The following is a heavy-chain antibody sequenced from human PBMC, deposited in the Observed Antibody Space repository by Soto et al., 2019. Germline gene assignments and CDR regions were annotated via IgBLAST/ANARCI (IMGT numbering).Heavy chain of an antibody. CDR3: VKDLYEGYRSGWYPGGFAP. D-gene: IGHD6-19*01. CDR1: GFTFSSYV. J-gene: IGHJ5*02. Sequence: EVQLLESGGGWVQPGGSLRLSCAASGFTFSSYVMSWVRQAPGKGLEWVSAVSGGGGSTYYADSLKGQFTISRDNSKRTLYLQMNSLGAEDTAVYYCVKDLYEGYRSGWYPGGFAPWGQGTLVTVSS. V-gene: IGHV3-23*01. CDR2: VSGGGGST.